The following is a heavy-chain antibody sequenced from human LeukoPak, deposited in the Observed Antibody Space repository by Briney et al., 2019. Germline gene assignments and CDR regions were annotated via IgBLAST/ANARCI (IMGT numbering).Heavy chain of an antibody. CDR1: GVSISSYY. CDR3: ARGRYSSGWSAQDY. CDR2: IYTSGST. V-gene: IGHV4-4*07. J-gene: IGHJ4*02. Sequence: SETLSLTCTVSGVSISSYYWSWIRQPAGKGLEWIGRIYTSGSTNYNPSLKSRVTMSVDTSKNQFSLKLSSVTAADTAVYYCARGRYSSGWSAQDYWGQGTLVTVSS. D-gene: IGHD6-19*01.